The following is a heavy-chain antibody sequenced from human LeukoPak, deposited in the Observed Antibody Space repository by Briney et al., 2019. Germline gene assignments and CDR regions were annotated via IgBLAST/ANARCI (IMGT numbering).Heavy chain of an antibody. CDR3: ARGVGSAFVI. V-gene: IGHV1-18*01. CDR1: GYTFASTG. J-gene: IGHJ3*02. CDR2: ISAHNNNT. Sequence: GASVKVSCKASGYTFASTGISWVRRAPGQGLEWMGWISAHNNNTDYEQKLQGRVTMTTDTSTSTAYTELRSLRFEDTAVYYCARGVGSAFVIWGQGTMVTVSS. D-gene: IGHD2-15*01.